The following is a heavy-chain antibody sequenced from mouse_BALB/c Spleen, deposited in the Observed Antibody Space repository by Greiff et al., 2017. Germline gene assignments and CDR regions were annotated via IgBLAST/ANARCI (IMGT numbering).Heavy chain of an antibody. J-gene: IGHJ3*01. Sequence: EVQLQQSGAELVRSGASVKLSCTASGFNIKDYYMHWVKQRPEQGLEWIGWIDPENGDTEYAPKFQGKATMTADTSSNTAYLQLSSLTSEDTAVYYSNSGNGAYWGQGTLVTVSA. CDR2: IDPENGDT. V-gene: IGHV14-4*02. CDR1: GFNIKDYY. CDR3: NSGNGAY. D-gene: IGHD2-1*01.